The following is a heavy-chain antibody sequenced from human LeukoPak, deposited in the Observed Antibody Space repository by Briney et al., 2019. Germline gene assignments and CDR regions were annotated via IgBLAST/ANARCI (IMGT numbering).Heavy chain of an antibody. J-gene: IGHJ4*02. CDR2: VSGGDTTT. CDR3: TMRGNTWYDC. D-gene: IGHD6-13*01. Sequence: PGGSLRLSCAASGFIFSNYAMSWVRQAPGKGLEWLSVVSGGDTTTYYADSVKGRFTISRDNSENTVDLQMNSLRVEDTAVYYCTMRGNTWYDCWGQGTLVTVSS. V-gene: IGHV3-23*01. CDR1: GFIFSNYA.